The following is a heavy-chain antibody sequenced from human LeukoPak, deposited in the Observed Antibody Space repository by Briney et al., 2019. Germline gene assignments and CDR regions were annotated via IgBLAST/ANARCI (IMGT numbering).Heavy chain of an antibody. CDR3: ARGPRMARYCSGGSCYFDY. J-gene: IGHJ4*02. CDR2: IKQDGSEK. V-gene: IGHV3-7*03. Sequence: GGSLRLSCAASGFTFSSYWMSWVRQAPGKGREGVANIKQDGSEKYYVDSVKGRFTISRDNAKNSLYLQMNSLRAEDTAVYYCARGPRMARYCSGGSCYFDYWGQGTLVTVS. D-gene: IGHD2-15*01. CDR1: GFTFSSYW.